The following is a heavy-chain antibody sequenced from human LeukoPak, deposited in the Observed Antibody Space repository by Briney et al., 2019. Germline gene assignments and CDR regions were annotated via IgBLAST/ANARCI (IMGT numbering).Heavy chain of an antibody. CDR2: ISSSGSTI. D-gene: IGHD4-23*01. V-gene: IGHV3-48*04. J-gene: IGHJ4*02. CDR3: ARAPRPTVVTLYYLDY. Sequence: PGGSLRLSCAASGFTFSSSWMTWVRQAPGKELEWVSYISSSGSTIYYADSVKGRFTISRDNAKNSLYLQMNSLRAEDTAVYYCARAPRPTVVTLYYLDYWGQGTLVTVSS. CDR1: GFTFSSSW.